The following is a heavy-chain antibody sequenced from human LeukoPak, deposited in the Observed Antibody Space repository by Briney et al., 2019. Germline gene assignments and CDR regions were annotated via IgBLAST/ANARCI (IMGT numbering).Heavy chain of an antibody. CDR1: GGSISSGGYY. Sequence: TLSLTCTVSGGSISSGGYYWSWIRQPPGKGLEWIGYIYHSGSTYYNPSLKSRVTISVDRSKNQFSLKLSSVTAADTAVYYCARGRGIAAARGVRPWGQGTLVTVSS. CDR2: IYHSGST. CDR3: ARGRGIAAARGVRP. J-gene: IGHJ5*02. V-gene: IGHV4-30-2*01. D-gene: IGHD6-13*01.